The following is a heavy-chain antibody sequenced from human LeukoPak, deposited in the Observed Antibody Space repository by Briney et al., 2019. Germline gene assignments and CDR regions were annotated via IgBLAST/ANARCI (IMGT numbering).Heavy chain of an antibody. CDR1: GFTFSSYA. D-gene: IGHD7-27*01. Sequence: GGSLRLSCAASGFTFSSYAMHWVRQAPGKGLEWLSGVSPPGGGTYYADSVKGRFTISRDDSENTLSLQMNSLRVEDTAIYYCARDLAWGAFDYWGQGTLVTVSS. CDR2: VSPPGGGT. V-gene: IGHV3-23*01. CDR3: ARDLAWGAFDY. J-gene: IGHJ4*02.